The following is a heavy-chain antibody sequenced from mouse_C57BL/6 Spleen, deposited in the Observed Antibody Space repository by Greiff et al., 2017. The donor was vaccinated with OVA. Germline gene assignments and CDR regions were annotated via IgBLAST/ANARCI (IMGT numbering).Heavy chain of an antibody. CDR1: GYSITSGYY. CDR3: ARDPYGSEGAMDY. CDR2: ISYDGSN. V-gene: IGHV3-6*01. J-gene: IGHJ4*01. D-gene: IGHD1-1*01. Sequence: EVKLMESGPGLVKPSQSLSLTCSVTGYSITSGYYWNWIRQFPGNKLEWMGYISYDGSNNYNPSLKNRISITRDTSKNQFFLKLNSVTTEDTATYYCARDPYGSEGAMDYWGQGTSVTVSS.